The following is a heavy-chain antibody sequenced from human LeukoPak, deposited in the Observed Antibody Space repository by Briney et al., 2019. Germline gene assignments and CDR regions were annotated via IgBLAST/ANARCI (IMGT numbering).Heavy chain of an antibody. Sequence: ASVKVSCKASGYTFTSYGIIWVRPAPRQGLEWMGWISAYNGNTNYAQKLQGRVTMTTDTSTSTAYMELRSLRSDDTAVYYCARGPVNYYDSSGYYLDYWGQGTLVTVSS. CDR2: ISAYNGNT. CDR3: ARGPVNYYDSSGYYLDY. CDR1: GYTFTSYG. D-gene: IGHD3-22*01. V-gene: IGHV1-18*01. J-gene: IGHJ4*02.